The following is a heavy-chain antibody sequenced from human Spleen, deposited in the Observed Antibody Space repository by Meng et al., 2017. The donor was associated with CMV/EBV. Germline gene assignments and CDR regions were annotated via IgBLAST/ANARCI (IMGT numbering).Heavy chain of an antibody. Sequence: GESLKISCTTSGFNFGDYAVNWVRQTPGKGLESVGFIRTKTYDERTDYAASVKGRFTISRDDSKSIAYLQMNSLKTDDTAVYFCNRGCSTATCSEISYYYDMDVWGQGTTVTVSS. D-gene: IGHD2-2*01. CDR2: IRTKTYDERT. J-gene: IGHJ6*02. CDR1: GFNFGDYA. V-gene: IGHV3-49*04. CDR3: NRGCSTATCSEISYYYDMDV.